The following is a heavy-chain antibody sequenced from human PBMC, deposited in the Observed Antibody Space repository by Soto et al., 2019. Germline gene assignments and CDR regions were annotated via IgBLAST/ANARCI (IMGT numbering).Heavy chain of an antibody. CDR2: ISSSSSYI. CDR1: GVTFSSYS. V-gene: IGHV3-21*01. Sequence: GGSLRLSCAASGVTFSSYSMNWVRQAPGKGLEWVSSISSSSSYIYYADSVKGRFTISRDNAKNSLYLQMNSLRAEDTAVYYCARGGDSSSSFYYYYGMDVWGQGTTVTVSS. CDR3: ARGGDSSSSFYYYYGMDV. D-gene: IGHD6-6*01. J-gene: IGHJ6*02.